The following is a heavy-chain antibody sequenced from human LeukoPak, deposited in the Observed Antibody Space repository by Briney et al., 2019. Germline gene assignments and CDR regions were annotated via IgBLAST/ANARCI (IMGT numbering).Heavy chain of an antibody. V-gene: IGHV1-69*04. CDR3: ARERYSYGYRDAFDI. CDR1: GGTFSSYA. D-gene: IGHD5-18*01. J-gene: IGHJ3*02. Sequence: ASVKVSCKASGGTFSSYAISWVRQAPGQGLEWMGRIIPILGIANYAQKFQGRVTITADKSTSTAYMELSSLRSEDTAVYYCARERYSYGYRDAFDIWGQRTMVTVSS. CDR2: IIPILGIA.